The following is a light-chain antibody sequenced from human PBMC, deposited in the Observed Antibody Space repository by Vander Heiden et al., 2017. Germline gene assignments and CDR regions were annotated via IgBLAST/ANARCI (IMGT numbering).Light chain of an antibody. CDR3: QVWDSSSDVV. J-gene: IGLJ2*01. CDR1: NIGAKS. V-gene: IGLV3-21*02. CDR2: DDT. Sequence: SSVLTQPRSVSVAPGQTARITCAGNNIGAKSVNRYHHNHHQKPSPAKVLVIYDDTDRPSGIPGRFSGSNAGTTSTLTVSRVEDGDEADYYCQVWDSSSDVVFGGGTKLTVL.